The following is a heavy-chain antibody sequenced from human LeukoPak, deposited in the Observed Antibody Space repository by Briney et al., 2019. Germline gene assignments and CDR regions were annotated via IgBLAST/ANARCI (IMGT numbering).Heavy chain of an antibody. D-gene: IGHD6-25*01. J-gene: IGHJ6*03. CDR1: GFTFSDYY. Sequence: GGSLRLSCAASGFTFSDYYMSWIRQAPGKGLEWISYISSGGSTIYYADSVRGQFTISRDNAKKSLYLQMNSLRADDTAVYYCARFAAGGSYYYYMDVWGKGTTVTVSS. CDR3: ARFAAGGSYYYYMDV. V-gene: IGHV3-11*04. CDR2: ISSGGSTI.